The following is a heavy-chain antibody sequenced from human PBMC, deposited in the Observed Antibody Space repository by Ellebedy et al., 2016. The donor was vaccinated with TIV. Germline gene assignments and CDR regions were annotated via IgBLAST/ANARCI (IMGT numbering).Heavy chain of an antibody. CDR1: GFTFSSYW. V-gene: IGHV3-7*04. Sequence: GESLKISCAASGFTFSSYWTSWVRQAPGKGLEWVANIKQDGSEKYYVDSVKGRFTISRDNAKNSLYLQMNSLRAEDTAVYYCARGDSGDYYYYYGMDVWGQGTTVTVSS. J-gene: IGHJ6*02. CDR3: ARGDSGDYYYYYGMDV. CDR2: IKQDGSEK. D-gene: IGHD3/OR15-3a*01.